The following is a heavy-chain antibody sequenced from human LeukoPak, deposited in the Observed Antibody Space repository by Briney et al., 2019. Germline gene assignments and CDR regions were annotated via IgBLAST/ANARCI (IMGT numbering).Heavy chain of an antibody. V-gene: IGHV3-21*01. D-gene: IGHD2-15*01. J-gene: IGHJ6*02. CDR1: GFTFSSYS. Sequence: GGSLRLSCAASGFTFSSYSMNWVRQAPGKGLGWVSSISSSSYIYYADSVKGRFTISRDNAKNSLYLQMNSLRAEDTAVYYCARAFLPKYCSGGSCPPHVMDGMDVWGQGTTVTVSS. CDR3: ARAFLPKYCSGGSCPPHVMDGMDV. CDR2: ISSSSYI.